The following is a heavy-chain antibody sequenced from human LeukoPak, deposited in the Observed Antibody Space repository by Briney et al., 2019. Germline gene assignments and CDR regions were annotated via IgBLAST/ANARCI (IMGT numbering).Heavy chain of an antibody. D-gene: IGHD3-10*01. CDR2: IKQDGSEK. V-gene: IGHV3-7*01. CDR1: GFTFNKYW. CDR3: ARDRGFLDY. J-gene: IGHJ4*02. Sequence: GGSLRLSCADSGFTFNKYWMIWVRQAPGKGLEWVANIKQDGSEKNYVDSVKDRFTISRDNAENSLYLQMDSLRAEDTAVYYCARDRGFLDYWGQGTLVTVSS.